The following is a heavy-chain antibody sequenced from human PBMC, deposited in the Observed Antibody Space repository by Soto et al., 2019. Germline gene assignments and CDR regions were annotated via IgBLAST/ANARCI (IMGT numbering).Heavy chain of an antibody. Sequence: EVRLVQSGAEVKKPGATVKISCKVSGYTFTDYYMHWVQQAPGKGLEWMGLVDPEDGETIYAEKFQGRVTITADTSTDTADMELSSLGSEDTAVYYCATRGTLDTAMVTLIYWGQGTLVTVSS. CDR2: VDPEDGET. CDR3: ATRGTLDTAMVTLIY. V-gene: IGHV1-69-2*01. J-gene: IGHJ4*02. CDR1: GYTFTDYY. D-gene: IGHD5-18*01.